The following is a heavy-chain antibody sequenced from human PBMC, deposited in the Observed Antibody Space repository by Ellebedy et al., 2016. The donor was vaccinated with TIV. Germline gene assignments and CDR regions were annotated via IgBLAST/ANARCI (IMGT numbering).Heavy chain of an antibody. CDR3: ARDRGYDTFDY. CDR2: IYGGDST. Sequence: PGGSLRLSCAASGFTVSGNYMSWVRQAPGKGLEWVSFIYGGDSTYYVDSVKGRFPISRDSSKNTLYLQMNSLRVEDTAVYYCARDRGYDTFDYWGQGILVTVSS. CDR1: GFTVSGNY. J-gene: IGHJ4*02. D-gene: IGHD5-12*01. V-gene: IGHV3-53*01.